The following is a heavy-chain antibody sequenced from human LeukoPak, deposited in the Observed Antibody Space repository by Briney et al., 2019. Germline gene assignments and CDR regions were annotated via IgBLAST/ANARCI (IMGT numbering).Heavy chain of an antibody. CDR2: LRYDGSNK. V-gene: IGHV3-30*02. D-gene: IGHD3-3*02. J-gene: IGHJ4*02. CDR1: GFTFSTYG. Sequence: PGGSLRLSXAASGFTFSTYGMHWVRQAPGKGLEWLSFLRYDGSNKYYADSVKGRFTISRDNSKPPLYLQMNRLRADDTAVYYCANPLPQTIFGAFDSWGQGTLVTVSS. CDR3: ANPLPQTIFGAFDS.